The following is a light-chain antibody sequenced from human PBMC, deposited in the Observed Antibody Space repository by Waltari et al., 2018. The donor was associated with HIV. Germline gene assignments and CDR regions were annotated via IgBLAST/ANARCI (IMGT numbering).Light chain of an antibody. CDR1: QSVSSN. V-gene: IGKV3-20*01. J-gene: IGKJ1*01. Sequence: EVVMTQSPATLSVSPGERAALACRASQSVSSNLAWYQQKPGQAPRLLIYAASTRATGVPVRISGSGSGTDFTLTISRLEPEDFAVYYCQQYGRSPRTFGQGTKVEIK. CDR2: AAS. CDR3: QQYGRSPRT.